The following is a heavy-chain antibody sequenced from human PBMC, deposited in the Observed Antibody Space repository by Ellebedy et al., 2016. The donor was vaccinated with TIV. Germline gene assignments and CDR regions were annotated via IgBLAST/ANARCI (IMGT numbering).Heavy chain of an antibody. V-gene: IGHV1-69*13. Sequence: SVKVSXKASGGTFSSYAISWVRQAPGQGLEWMGGIIPIFGTANYAQKFQGRVTITADESTSTAYMELSNLRSEDTAVYYCASTWSGLWGYYYGMDVWGQGTTVTVSS. J-gene: IGHJ6*02. D-gene: IGHD2-21*01. CDR1: GGTFSSYA. CDR3: ASTWSGLWGYYYGMDV. CDR2: IIPIFGTA.